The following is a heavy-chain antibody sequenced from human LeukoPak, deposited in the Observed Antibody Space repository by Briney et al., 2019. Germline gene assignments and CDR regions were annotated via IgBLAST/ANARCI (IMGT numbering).Heavy chain of an antibody. J-gene: IGHJ4*02. CDR1: GFTISNYY. Sequence: GGSLRLSCTVSGFTISNYYRYWVRQAPGKGLVWVSRINTDGSSTSYADSVKGRFTISRDNAKNTLDLQMNSLRAEDTALYYCLRVLATTADFWGQGTLVTVSS. CDR2: INTDGSST. D-gene: IGHD2/OR15-2a*01. V-gene: IGHV3-74*01. CDR3: LRVLATTADF.